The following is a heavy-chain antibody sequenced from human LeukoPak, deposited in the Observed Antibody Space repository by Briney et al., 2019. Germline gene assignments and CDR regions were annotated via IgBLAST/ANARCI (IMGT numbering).Heavy chain of an antibody. CDR2: IIPIFGIA. CDR1: GGTFSSYA. CDR3: VRASHDYSNSDFGY. Sequence: GASVKVSCKASGGTFSSYAISWVRQAPGQGLEWMGRIIPIFGIANYAQKFQGRVTITADKSTSTAYMELSSLRSEDTAVYYCVRASHDYSNSDFGYWGQGTLVTVSS. V-gene: IGHV1-69*04. J-gene: IGHJ4*02. D-gene: IGHD4-11*01.